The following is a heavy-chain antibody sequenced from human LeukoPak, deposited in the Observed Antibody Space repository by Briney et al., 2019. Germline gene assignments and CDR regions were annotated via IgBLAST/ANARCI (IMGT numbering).Heavy chain of an antibody. CDR3: APGSGWYRY. V-gene: IGHV3-23*01. J-gene: IGHJ4*02. Sequence: GGSLRLSCAASGFTFSSYAMSWVRQAPGKELHWVSAISGSGGSTDYADSVKGRFTISRDNSKNTLYLQMNSLRAEDTAVYSCAPGSGWYRYWGQGTLVTVSS. D-gene: IGHD6-19*01. CDR1: GFTFSSYA. CDR2: ISGSGGST.